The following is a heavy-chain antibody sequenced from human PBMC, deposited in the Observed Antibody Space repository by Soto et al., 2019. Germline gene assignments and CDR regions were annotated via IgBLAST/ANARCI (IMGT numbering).Heavy chain of an antibody. CDR2: IYHSGST. CDR1: GGSISSGGYS. Sequence: TLSLTCAVSGGSISSGGYSWIWIRQPPGKGLEWIGYIYHSGSTYYNPSLKSRVTISVDRSKNQFSLKLSSVTAADTAVYYCARWNYYFDYWGQGTLVTVYS. V-gene: IGHV4-30-2*01. CDR3: ARWNYYFDY. J-gene: IGHJ4*02. D-gene: IGHD1-7*01.